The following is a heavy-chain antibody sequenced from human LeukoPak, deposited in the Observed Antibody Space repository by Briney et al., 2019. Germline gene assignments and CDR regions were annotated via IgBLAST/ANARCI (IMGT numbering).Heavy chain of an antibody. J-gene: IGHJ4*02. V-gene: IGHV4-31*03. CDR3: ARVPYGGNSGVIDY. CDR1: VGSISSGGYY. Sequence: SETLSLTCTVSVGSISSGGYYWSWIRQHPGKGLEWIGYIYYSGSTYYNPSLKSRVTISVDTSKNQFSLRLSSVTAADTAVYYCARVPYGGNSGVIDYWGQGTLVTVSS. CDR2: IYYSGST. D-gene: IGHD4-23*01.